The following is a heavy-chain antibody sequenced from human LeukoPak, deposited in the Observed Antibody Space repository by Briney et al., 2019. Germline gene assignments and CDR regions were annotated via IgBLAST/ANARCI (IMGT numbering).Heavy chain of an antibody. CDR2: IYSGGST. J-gene: IGHJ4*02. D-gene: IGHD1-14*01. V-gene: IGHV3-53*01. CDR1: GFTVSSNY. Sequence: GGSLRLSCAASGFTVSSNYMSWVRQAPGKGLEWVSVIYSGGSTHYADSVKGRFTISRDNSKNTLYLQMNSLRAEDTAVYYCARGVEPLAANTLAYWGQGTLVTVSS. CDR3: ARGVEPLAANTLAY.